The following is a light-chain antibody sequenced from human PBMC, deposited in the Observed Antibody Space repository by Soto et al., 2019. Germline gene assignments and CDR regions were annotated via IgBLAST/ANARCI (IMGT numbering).Light chain of an antibody. CDR1: QSVLYSSNDKNY. J-gene: IGKJ5*01. CDR2: GAS. V-gene: IGKV4-1*01. CDR3: HQYNNWPRT. Sequence: DIVMTQSPDSLAVSLGERATINCKSSQSVLYSSNDKNYLAWYQQKPGQAPSLLIYGASTRATGIPARFSGSGSGTEFTLTISSLQSEDFAVYFCHQYNNWPRTFGQGTRLEI.